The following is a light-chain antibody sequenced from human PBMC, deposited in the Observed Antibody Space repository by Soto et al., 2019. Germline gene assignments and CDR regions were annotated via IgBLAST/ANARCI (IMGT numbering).Light chain of an antibody. J-gene: IGLJ1*01. CDR1: SSDVGGYNY. V-gene: IGLV2-8*01. CDR3: AAWDDSLNGRV. Sequence: ALTQPPSASGSPGQSVAISCTGTSSDVGGYNYVSWYQQHPGKAPKLMIYEVNKRPSGVPDRFSGSKSGNTASLAISGLQSEDEADYYCAAWDDSLNGRVFGTGTKVTVL. CDR2: EVN.